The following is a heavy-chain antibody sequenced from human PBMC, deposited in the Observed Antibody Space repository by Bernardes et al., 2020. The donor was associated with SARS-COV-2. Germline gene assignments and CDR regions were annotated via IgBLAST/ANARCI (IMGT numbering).Heavy chain of an antibody. CDR1: GVSISSHY. Sequence: SETLSLTCAVSGVSISSHYWSWIRQPPGKGLEWIGYISNSGSTNYNPSLQSRVTISVDTSKNEVSLKLSSVTAADTAVYFCARRESYHDYWGQGALVTVSS. D-gene: IGHD3-10*01. CDR2: ISNSGST. J-gene: IGHJ4*02. V-gene: IGHV4-59*08. CDR3: ARRESYHDY.